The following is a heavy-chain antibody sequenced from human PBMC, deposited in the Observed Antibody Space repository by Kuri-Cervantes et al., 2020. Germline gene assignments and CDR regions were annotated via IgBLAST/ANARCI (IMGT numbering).Heavy chain of an antibody. J-gene: IGHJ2*01. D-gene: IGHD3-22*01. CDR3: ARMDSSGYYYWYFDL. V-gene: IGHV2-26*01. Sequence: SGPTLVKPTETLTLTCTVSGFSLSNARMGASWIRQPPGKALEWLAHIFSNDEKSYSTSLKSRLTISKDTSKSQVVLTMTNMDPVDTATYYCARMDSSGYYYWYFDLWGRGTLVTVSS. CDR2: IFSNDEK. CDR1: GFSLSNARMG.